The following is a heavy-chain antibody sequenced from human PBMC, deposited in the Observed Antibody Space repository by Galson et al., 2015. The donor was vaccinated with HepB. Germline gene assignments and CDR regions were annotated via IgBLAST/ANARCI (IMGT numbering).Heavy chain of an antibody. CDR1: GFTFRSNW. Sequence: SLRLSCAASGFTFRSNWMTWVRQAPGKGLEWVANIKQDGSEDYYVDSVKGRFTISRDNAKNSLYLQMNSLRVEDTAIYYCATGRGLDYWGQGTLVTVSS. CDR3: ATGRGLDY. V-gene: IGHV3-7*03. J-gene: IGHJ4*02. CDR2: IKQDGSED.